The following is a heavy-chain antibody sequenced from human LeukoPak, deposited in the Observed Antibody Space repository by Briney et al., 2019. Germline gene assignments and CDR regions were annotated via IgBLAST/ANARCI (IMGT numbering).Heavy chain of an antibody. V-gene: IGHV1-24*01. CDR1: GYTPTELS. CDR3: ATSVRYSDWSFFRLAY. D-gene: IGHD3-9*01. Sequence: GASVKVSCKVSGYTPTELSMHWVRQAPGKGLGWMGGFHPEDGETIYAQKFQGRVTMTEDTSTDTAYMELRSLRSDDTAVYYCATSVRYSDWSFFRLAYWGQGTQVTVSS. J-gene: IGHJ4*02. CDR2: FHPEDGET.